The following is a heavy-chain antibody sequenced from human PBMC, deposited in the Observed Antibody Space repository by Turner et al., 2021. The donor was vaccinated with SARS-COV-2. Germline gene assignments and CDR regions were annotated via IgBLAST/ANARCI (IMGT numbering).Heavy chain of an antibody. D-gene: IGHD3-22*01. Sequence: QVQLVQSGAEVKKPGSSVKFSCKASGGTFSSYAISWVRQAPGQGPEWMGGIIPIFGTANYAQKFQGRVTITADEPTRTGYRELSSLRSEDTAVYYWARARGVDYYDSSGQRFDPWGQGTLVTVSS. CDR1: GGTFSSYA. V-gene: IGHV1-69*01. CDR3: ARARGVDYYDSSGQRFDP. CDR2: IIPIFGTA. J-gene: IGHJ5*02.